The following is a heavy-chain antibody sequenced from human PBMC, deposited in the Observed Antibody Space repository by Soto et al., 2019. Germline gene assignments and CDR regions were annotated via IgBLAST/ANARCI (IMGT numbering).Heavy chain of an antibody. CDR2: IWYDGSNK. V-gene: IGHV3-33*01. Sequence: LRLSCAASGFTFSSYGMHWVREAPGKGLEWVAVIWYDGSNKYYADSVKGRFTISRDNSKNTLHLQMNSLRAEDTAVYYCARDNMDFWSGYRPASGFDPWGQGTMVTVSS. D-gene: IGHD3-3*01. J-gene: IGHJ5*02. CDR3: ARDNMDFWSGYRPASGFDP. CDR1: GFTFSSYG.